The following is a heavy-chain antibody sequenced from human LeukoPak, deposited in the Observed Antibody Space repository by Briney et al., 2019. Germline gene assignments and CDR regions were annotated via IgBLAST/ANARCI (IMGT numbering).Heavy chain of an antibody. CDR2: IHYNGGT. CDR3: ARAPYYYYMDV. J-gene: IGHJ6*03. CDR1: GASISNYY. Sequence: SETLSLTCTVSGASISNYYWSWIRQPPGQRLEWIGYIHYNGGTNYNPSLTSRVTVSLDTSKNQFSLSLSSVSAADTATYYCARAPYYYYMDVWGKGTTVTVSS. V-gene: IGHV4-59*01.